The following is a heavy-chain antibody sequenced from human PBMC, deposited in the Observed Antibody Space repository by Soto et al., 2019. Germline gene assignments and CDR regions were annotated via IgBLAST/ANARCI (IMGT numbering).Heavy chain of an antibody. Sequence: GGSLRLSCVGSEVILTNSAMHWVRQAPGKGLEWVAVVSSDGSLKYYADSVEGRFTISRDSSKNTLYLQMNSLRPEDTAVYYCTREGPSSLTSYFDYWGQGALVTVSS. CDR1: EVILTNSA. D-gene: IGHD2-2*01. J-gene: IGHJ4*02. CDR3: TREGPSSLTSYFDY. CDR2: VSSDGSLK. V-gene: IGHV3-30*04.